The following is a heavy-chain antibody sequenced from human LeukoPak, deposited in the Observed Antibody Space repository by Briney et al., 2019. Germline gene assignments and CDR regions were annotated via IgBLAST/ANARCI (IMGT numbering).Heavy chain of an antibody. CDR2: ISGSGGST. D-gene: IGHD6-13*01. J-gene: IGHJ4*02. CDR1: GFTFSDYA. V-gene: IGHV3-23*01. Sequence: GGSLRLSCAVSGFTFSDYAMSWVRQAPGRGLEWVSAISGSGGSTYYADSVKGRFTISRDNSKNTLSLQMNSLRAEDTAVYYCAKAGPDSSSWTRFDYWGQGTLVTVSS. CDR3: AKAGPDSSSWTRFDY.